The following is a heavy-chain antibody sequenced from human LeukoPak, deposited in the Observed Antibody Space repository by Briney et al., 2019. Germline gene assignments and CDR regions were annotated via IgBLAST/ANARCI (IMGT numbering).Heavy chain of an antibody. V-gene: IGHV3-49*03. CDR3: TREQVGATENFDY. CDR2: IRSKAYGGTT. D-gene: IGHD1-26*01. CDR1: GFTFGDYA. Sequence: GRSLRLSCTASGFTFGDYAMSWFRQAPGRGLEWVGFIRSKAYGGTTEYAASVKGRFTISRDDSKSIAYLQMNSLKTEDTAVYYCTREQVGATENFDYWGQGTLVTVSS. J-gene: IGHJ4*02.